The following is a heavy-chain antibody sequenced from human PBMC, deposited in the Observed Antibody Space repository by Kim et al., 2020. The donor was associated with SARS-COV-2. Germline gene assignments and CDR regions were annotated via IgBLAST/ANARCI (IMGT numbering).Heavy chain of an antibody. CDR3: ARSRGATFFPRDY. D-gene: IGHD3-3*01. V-gene: IGHV3-9*01. CDR1: GFTFGDYG. Sequence: GGSLRLSCAASGFTFGDYGMNWVRQAPGKGLEWVSGISWDSDNIDYAYSVKGRFLISRDTGKSSLYLQMNSLRVEDTALYYCARSRGATFFPRDYWGQGTVVTVSS. J-gene: IGHJ4*02. CDR2: ISWDSDNI.